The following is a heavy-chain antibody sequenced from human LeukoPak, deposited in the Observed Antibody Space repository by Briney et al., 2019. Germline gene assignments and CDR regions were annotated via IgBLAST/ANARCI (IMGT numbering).Heavy chain of an antibody. V-gene: IGHV3-23*01. J-gene: IGHJ4*02. CDR2: VDYSGGDT. D-gene: IGHD3-10*01. Sequence: GGSLRLSCIASGFTLSSYEMSWIRQAPGKGLEWVSSVDYSGGDTHYADSVMGRFTISRDNAKNTLHLQMNSLRAEDTAVYYCARGARGSGTASDYWGQGTLVTVSS. CDR3: ARGARGSGTASDY. CDR1: GFTLSSYE.